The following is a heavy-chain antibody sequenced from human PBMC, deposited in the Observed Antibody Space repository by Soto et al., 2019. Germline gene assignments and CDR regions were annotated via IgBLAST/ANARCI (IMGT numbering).Heavy chain of an antibody. D-gene: IGHD3-3*01. CDR1: GFTFSSYW. J-gene: IGHJ6*03. V-gene: IGHV3-7*01. CDR3: AREYYDFWSGYYNDYYYYMDV. Sequence: GGSLRLSCAASGFTFSSYWMSWVRQAPGKGLEWVANIKQDGSEKYYVDSVKGRFTISRDNAKNSLYLQMNSLRAEDTAVYYCAREYYDFWSGYYNDYYYYMDVWGKGTTVTVSS. CDR2: IKQDGSEK.